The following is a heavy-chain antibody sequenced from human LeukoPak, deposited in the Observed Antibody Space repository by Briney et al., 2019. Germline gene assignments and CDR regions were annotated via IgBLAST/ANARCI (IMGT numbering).Heavy chain of an antibody. V-gene: IGHV3-49*04. Sequence: GGSLRLSCTASGFTFGDYAMSGVRQAPGKGLEWVSFIRSKAYGGTTEYAASVKGRFTISRDDSKSIAYLQMNSLKTEDTAVYYCTSCSSISCYTFDFDYWGQGTLVTVSS. D-gene: IGHD2-2*02. CDR2: IRSKAYGGTT. CDR1: GFTFGDYA. J-gene: IGHJ4*02. CDR3: TSCSSISCYTFDFDY.